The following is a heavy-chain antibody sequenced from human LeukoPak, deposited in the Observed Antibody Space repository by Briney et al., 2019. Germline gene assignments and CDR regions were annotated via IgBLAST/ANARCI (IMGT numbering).Heavy chain of an antibody. J-gene: IGHJ4*02. Sequence: GGSLRLSCAAYGFTFSSYAMSWVRQAPGKGLEWVSAISGSGGSTYYADSVKGRFTISRDNSKNTLYLQMNSLRAEDTAVYYCAKVRTYYYGSGDSYLDYWGQGTLVTVSS. CDR1: GFTFSSYA. CDR3: AKVRTYYYGSGDSYLDY. D-gene: IGHD3-10*01. CDR2: ISGSGGST. V-gene: IGHV3-23*01.